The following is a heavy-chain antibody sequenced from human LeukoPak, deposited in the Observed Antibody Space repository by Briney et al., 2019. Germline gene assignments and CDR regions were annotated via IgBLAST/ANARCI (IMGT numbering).Heavy chain of an antibody. CDR3: ARAVAAKYYFDY. D-gene: IGHD6-13*01. CDR1: GGSFSGYY. J-gene: IGHJ4*02. CDR2: INHSRST. Sequence: SETLSLTCAVYGGSFSGYYWSWIRQPPGKGLEWIGEINHSRSTNYNPSLKSRVTISVDTSKNQFSLKLSSVTAADTAVYYCARAVAAKYYFDYWGQGTLVTVSS. V-gene: IGHV4-34*01.